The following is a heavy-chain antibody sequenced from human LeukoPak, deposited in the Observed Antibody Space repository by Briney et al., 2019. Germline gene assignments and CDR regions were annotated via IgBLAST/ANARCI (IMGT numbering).Heavy chain of an antibody. D-gene: IGHD5-18*01. CDR2: ISYDGRNK. V-gene: IGHV3-30*18. CDR1: GFTFSSYG. Sequence: AGSLRLSCAASGFTFSSYGMHWVRQAPGKGLEWVAGISYDGRNKEYVDSVKGRFTISRDNSKNTLYLQMNSLRAEDTAVYNCAKDRGYSHGFDYWGQGTLVTVSS. J-gene: IGHJ4*02. CDR3: AKDRGYSHGFDY.